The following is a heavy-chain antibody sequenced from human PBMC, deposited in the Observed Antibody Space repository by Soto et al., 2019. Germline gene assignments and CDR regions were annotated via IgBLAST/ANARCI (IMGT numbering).Heavy chain of an antibody. CDR1: GGSISRGGYY. J-gene: IGHJ6*03. CDR3: ARKTEHYYYYYMDV. V-gene: IGHV4-31*03. Sequence: SETLSLTCTVSGGSISRGGYYWSWIRQHPGKGLEWIGYIYYSGSTYYNPSLKSRVTISVDTSKNQFSLKLSSVTAADTAVYYCARKTEHYYYYYMDVWGKGTTVTVSS. CDR2: IYYSGST.